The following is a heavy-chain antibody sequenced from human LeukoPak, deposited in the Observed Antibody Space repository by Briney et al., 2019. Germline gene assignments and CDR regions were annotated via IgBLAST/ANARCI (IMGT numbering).Heavy chain of an antibody. D-gene: IGHD5-24*01. Sequence: PSETLSLTCTVSGGSISSSSYYWGWIRQPPGKGLEWIGSIYYSGNTYYNPSLKSRVTISVDTSKNQFSLKLSSVTAADTAVYYCARVAGEMATIWVRGHYYFDYWGQGTLVTVSS. CDR3: ARVAGEMATIWVRGHYYFDY. J-gene: IGHJ4*02. CDR2: IYYSGNT. V-gene: IGHV4-39*01. CDR1: GGSISSSSYY.